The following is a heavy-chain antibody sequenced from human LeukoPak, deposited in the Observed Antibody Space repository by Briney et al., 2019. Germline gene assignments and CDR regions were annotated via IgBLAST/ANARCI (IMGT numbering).Heavy chain of an antibody. V-gene: IGHV3-53*01. CDR3: ARDSDSGYGPFAS. D-gene: IGHD5-12*01. CDR1: GFTVSNNY. CDR2: IHSGGTT. J-gene: IGHJ4*02. Sequence: GGSLRLSCAASGFTVSNNYMSWVRHAPGKGLAWVSVIHSGGTTNYADSVQGRFTISRDNSKTTVYLHMNSLRAEDTAVYYCARDSDSGYGPFASWGQGTLVTVSS.